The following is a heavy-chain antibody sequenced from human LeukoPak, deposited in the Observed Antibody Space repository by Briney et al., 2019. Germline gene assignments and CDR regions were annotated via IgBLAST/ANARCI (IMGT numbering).Heavy chain of an antibody. Sequence: GGSLRLSCADSGFTFSKYWMSWVRQAPGKGLEWVARIKEDGSEKYYVDSVKGRFTISRDNTKNSMYLQMNSLRAEDTAVYYCARNGLIGFDYWGQGTLVTVSA. V-gene: IGHV3-7*04. CDR1: GFTFSKYW. CDR3: ARNGLIGFDY. CDR2: IKEDGSEK. J-gene: IGHJ4*02. D-gene: IGHD3-16*01.